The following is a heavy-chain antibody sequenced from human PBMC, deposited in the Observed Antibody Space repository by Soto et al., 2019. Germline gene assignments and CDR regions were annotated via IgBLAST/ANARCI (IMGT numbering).Heavy chain of an antibody. J-gene: IGHJ4*02. Sequence: GGSLRLSCAASGFTFSSYAMNWVRQAPGKGLEWVSGISGSGGSTYYADSVKGRFTVSRDNSKNTLFLQMNSLRAEDTAVYYCAKSGSSSWLIPFDYWGQGTLVTVSS. D-gene: IGHD6-13*01. CDR2: ISGSGGST. CDR3: AKSGSSSWLIPFDY. CDR1: GFTFSSYA. V-gene: IGHV3-23*01.